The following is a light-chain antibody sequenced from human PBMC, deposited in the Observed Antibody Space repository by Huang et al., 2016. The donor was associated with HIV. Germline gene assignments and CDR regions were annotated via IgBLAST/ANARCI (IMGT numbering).Light chain of an antibody. CDR3: QQYESLPYT. Sequence: DIQMTQSPSSLSASVGDRVTITCQASHDIRKYLNWYQQRPGKAPKLLIHDASNLETGVPSRFSGSGSGTDFTFTISGLQPEDIATYYCQQYESLPYTLGQGTNLEIK. V-gene: IGKV1-33*01. CDR2: DAS. CDR1: HDIRKY. J-gene: IGKJ2*01.